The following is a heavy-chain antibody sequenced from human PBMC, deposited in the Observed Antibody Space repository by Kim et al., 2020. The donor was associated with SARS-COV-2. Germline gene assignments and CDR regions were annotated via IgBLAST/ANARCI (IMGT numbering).Heavy chain of an antibody. CDR2: LYTGGSS. J-gene: IGHJ6*03. Sequence: GGSLRLSCAASGFSVSVTYMSWVRQAPGRGLEWVSVLYTGGSSYYADSVKGRFIISRDDSENTLYLRMNSLSAEDTAVYFCASVVAESRDYYYMDVWGKGTTVTVSS. CDR3: ASVVAESRDYYYMDV. CDR1: GFSVSVTY. D-gene: IGHD2-15*01. V-gene: IGHV3-53*01.